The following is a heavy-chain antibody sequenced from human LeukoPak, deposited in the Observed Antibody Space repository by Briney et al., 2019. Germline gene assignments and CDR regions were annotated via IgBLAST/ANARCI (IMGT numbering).Heavy chain of an antibody. CDR2: INPSGGST. V-gene: IGHV1-46*04. D-gene: IGHD5-18*01. CDR3: ARFSYGGGGYFDY. Sequence: ASVKVSCKASGYTFTNYYMHWVRQAPGQGLEWMGLINPSGGSTSYAQKLQGRVTMTRDTSTSTVYMELSSLRSEDTAVYYCARFSYGGGGYFDYWGQGTLVTVSS. J-gene: IGHJ4*02. CDR1: GYTFTNYY.